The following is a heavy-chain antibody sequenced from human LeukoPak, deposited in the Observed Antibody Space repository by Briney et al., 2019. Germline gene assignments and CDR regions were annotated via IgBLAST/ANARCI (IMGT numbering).Heavy chain of an antibody. CDR2: INPNSGVT. CDR3: AKIAAAGTSYYYYYGMDV. J-gene: IGHJ6*02. V-gene: IGHV1-2*02. CDR1: GYSFIGCY. Sequence: ASVKVSCKASGYSFIGCYMHWVRQAPGQGREWMGWINPNSGVTNYAQRFQGRVTMTRDTSITTAYLELSRLRSDDTAVYYCAKIAAAGTSYYYYYGMDVWGQGTTVTVSS. D-gene: IGHD6-13*01.